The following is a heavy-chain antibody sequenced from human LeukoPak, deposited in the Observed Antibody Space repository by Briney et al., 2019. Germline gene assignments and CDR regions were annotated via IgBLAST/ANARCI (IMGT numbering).Heavy chain of an antibody. CDR1: GFTFRSYA. CDR3: AKEQWLRFDY. CDR2: ISYDAINK. V-gene: IGHV3-30*18. D-gene: IGHD5-12*01. J-gene: IGHJ4*02. Sequence: GGSLRLSCAASGFTFRSYAMHWVRQAPGKGLEWVAVISYDAINKYYADSVKGRFTISRDNSKNTLYLQMNSLRAEDTAVYYCAKEQWLRFDYWGQGTLVTVSS.